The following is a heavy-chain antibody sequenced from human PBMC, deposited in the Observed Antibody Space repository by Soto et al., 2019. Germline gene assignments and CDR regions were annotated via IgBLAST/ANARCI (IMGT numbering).Heavy chain of an antibody. CDR3: AMASLYSGSYFGLDI. CDR1: GYAFTSYY. CDR2: IHPSGGST. D-gene: IGHD1-26*01. V-gene: IGHV1-46*01. J-gene: IGHJ3*02. Sequence: ASAKGSCKAGGYAFTSYYMDWVRQAPGQGLEWMGIIHPSGGSTSYAQKFQGRVTMTRDTSTSTVYMELSSLRSEDTAVYYCAMASLYSGSYFGLDIWGQGTMVTVSS.